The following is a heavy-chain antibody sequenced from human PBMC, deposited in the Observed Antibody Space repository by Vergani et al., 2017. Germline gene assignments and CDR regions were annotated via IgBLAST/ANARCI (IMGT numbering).Heavy chain of an antibody. J-gene: IGHJ5*02. Sequence: QLQLQESGPGLVKPSETLSLTCTVSGGSISSSSYYWGWIRQPPGKGLEWIGSIYYSGSTYYNPSLKSRVTISVDTSKNQFSLKLSSVTAADTAVYYCAGLDLSISARLDAWSQGSLVTVSS. V-gene: IGHV4-39*01. CDR2: IYYSGST. CDR3: AGLDLSISARLDA. CDR1: GGSISSSSYY. D-gene: IGHD3/OR15-3a*01.